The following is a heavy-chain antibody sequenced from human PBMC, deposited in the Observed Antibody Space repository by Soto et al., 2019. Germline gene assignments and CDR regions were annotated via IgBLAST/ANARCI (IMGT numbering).Heavy chain of an antibody. CDR1: GYTFTSYG. Sequence: GASVKVSCKASGYTFTSYGISWVRQAPGQGLEWMGWISAYNGNTNYAQKLQGRVTMTTDTSTSTAYMELRSLRSDDTAVYYCARAQPLYSSSWYHHYYGMDVWGQGTTVTVSS. CDR3: ARAQPLYSSSWYHHYYGMDV. D-gene: IGHD6-13*01. CDR2: ISAYNGNT. J-gene: IGHJ6*02. V-gene: IGHV1-18*04.